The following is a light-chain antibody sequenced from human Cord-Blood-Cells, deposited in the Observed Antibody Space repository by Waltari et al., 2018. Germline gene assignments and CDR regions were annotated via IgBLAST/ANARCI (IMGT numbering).Light chain of an antibody. CDR2: EVS. V-gene: IGLV2-11*01. J-gene: IGLJ2*01. Sequence: QSALTQPRSVSGSPGQSVTISCTRTSSDVGGYNYVSWYQQHPGKAPKLMIYEVSKRPSGVPDRFSGSKSGNTASLTISGLQAEDEADYYCCSYAGSYSVFGGGTKLTVL. CDR3: CSYAGSYSV. CDR1: SSDVGGYNY.